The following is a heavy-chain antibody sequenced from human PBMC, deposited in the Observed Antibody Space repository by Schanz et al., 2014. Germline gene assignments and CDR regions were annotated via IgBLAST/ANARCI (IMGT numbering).Heavy chain of an antibody. V-gene: IGHV3-74*01. D-gene: IGHD6-13*01. CDR2: INPAGTFT. J-gene: IGHJ4*02. CDR3: VRDVSWILLY. Sequence: EVQLVESGGGFVKPGGSLRLSCAASGFTFSSYWMHWVRQAPGKGLVWVSRINPAGTFTNYADSVKGRFTVPRDNTKSTLYLQMNSLFFPDTALYYCVRDVSWILLYWGQGALFSVSS. CDR1: GFTFSSYW.